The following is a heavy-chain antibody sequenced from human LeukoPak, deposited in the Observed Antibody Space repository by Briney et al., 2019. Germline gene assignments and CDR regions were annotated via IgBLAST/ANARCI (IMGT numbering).Heavy chain of an antibody. CDR3: ATSDTAMVRDAFDI. D-gene: IGHD5-18*01. CDR1: GYTLTELS. V-gene: IGHV1-24*01. CDR2: FDPEDSET. Sequence: ASVKVSCKVSGYTLTELSMHWVRQAPGKGLEWMGGFDPEDSETIYAQKFQGRVTMTEDTSTDTAYMELSSLRSEDTAVYYCATSDTAMVRDAFDIWGQGIMVTVSS. J-gene: IGHJ3*02.